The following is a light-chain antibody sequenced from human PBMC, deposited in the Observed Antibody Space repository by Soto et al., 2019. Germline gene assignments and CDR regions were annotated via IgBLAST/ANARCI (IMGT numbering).Light chain of an antibody. Sequence: EIVLPQSPATLSLSPGERATLSCRASQSVSSYLAWYQQKPGQAPRLLIYDASNRATGIPARFSGSGSGTDFTLTISSLEPEHFAVYYCQQRSNWLTFGGGTKVEIK. CDR3: QQRSNWLT. CDR2: DAS. V-gene: IGKV3-11*01. J-gene: IGKJ4*01. CDR1: QSVSSY.